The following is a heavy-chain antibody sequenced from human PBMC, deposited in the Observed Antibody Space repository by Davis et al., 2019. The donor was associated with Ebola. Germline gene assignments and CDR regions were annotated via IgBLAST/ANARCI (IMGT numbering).Heavy chain of an antibody. V-gene: IGHV5-51*01. CDR3: ARHLYSSSWFNWFDP. CDR2: IYPGDSDT. CDR1: GYSFTSYW. Sequence: GESLKISCKGSGYSFTSYWIGWARQMPGKGLEWMGIIYPGDSDTRYSPSFQGQVTISADKSISTAYLQWSSLKASDTAMYYCARHLYSSSWFNWFDPWGQGTLVTVSS. D-gene: IGHD6-13*01. J-gene: IGHJ5*02.